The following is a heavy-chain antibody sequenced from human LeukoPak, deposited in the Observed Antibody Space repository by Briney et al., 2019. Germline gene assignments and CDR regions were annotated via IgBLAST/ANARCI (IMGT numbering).Heavy chain of an antibody. V-gene: IGHV3-30*19. D-gene: IGHD6-19*01. CDR1: GFTFSTYG. CDR2: ISIDGSRQ. Sequence: PGGSLRLSCAASGFTFSTYGMHWVRQAPGKGLEWVAVISIDGSRQHYADSVEGRFTISRDSPRNTLFLEMNSLRTDDTAVYYCAREGEGSAWSSLDYWGQGTLVTVSS. J-gene: IGHJ4*02. CDR3: AREGEGSAWSSLDY.